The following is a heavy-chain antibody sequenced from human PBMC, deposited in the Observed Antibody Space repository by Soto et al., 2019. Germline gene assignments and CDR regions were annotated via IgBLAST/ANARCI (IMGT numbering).Heavy chain of an antibody. CDR3: ARAMYAYSWYARGFDY. CDR2: IIPIFGTA. J-gene: IGHJ4*02. V-gene: IGHV1-69*06. Sequence: QVQLVQSGAEVKRPGSSVKVSCKASGGSLSSYAVNWVRQAPGQGLEWMGGIIPIFGTANYAQKFQGRVTITADKSTSTAYMEVNSLRSQDTDMYYCARAMYAYSWYARGFDYWGQGTLVTVSS. D-gene: IGHD6-13*01. CDR1: GGSLSSYA.